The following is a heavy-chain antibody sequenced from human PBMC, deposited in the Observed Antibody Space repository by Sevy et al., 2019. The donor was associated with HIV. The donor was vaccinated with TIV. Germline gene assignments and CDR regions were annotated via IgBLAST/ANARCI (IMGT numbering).Heavy chain of an antibody. CDR2: IIPIFGTA. Sequence: GASVKVSCKASGGTFSSYAISWVRQAPGQGLEWMGGIIPIFGTANYAQKFQGRVTITADKSTSTAYMELSSLRSEDTAVYYCARLSSFCSTSCYEYYYYYYMDVWGKGTTVTVSS. CDR3: ARLSSFCSTSCYEYYYYYYMDV. D-gene: IGHD2-2*01. V-gene: IGHV1-69*06. CDR1: GGTFSSYA. J-gene: IGHJ6*03.